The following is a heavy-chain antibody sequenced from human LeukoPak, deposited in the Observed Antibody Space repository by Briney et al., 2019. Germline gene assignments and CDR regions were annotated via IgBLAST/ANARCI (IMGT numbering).Heavy chain of an antibody. CDR2: VYYSGST. CDR3: ARGVYCSGGSCYSDY. D-gene: IGHD2-15*01. Sequence: SETLSLTCTVSGGSISSSRYYWGWIRQPPGKGLEWIGNVYYSGSTYYNPSLKSRVTISVDTSKNQFSLKLSSVTAADTAVYYCARGVYCSGGSCYSDYWGQGTLVTVSS. J-gene: IGHJ4*02. V-gene: IGHV4-39*07. CDR1: GGSISSSRYY.